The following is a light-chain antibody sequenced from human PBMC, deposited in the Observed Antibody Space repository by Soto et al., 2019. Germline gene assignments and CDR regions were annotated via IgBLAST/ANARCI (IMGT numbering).Light chain of an antibody. CDR2: KAS. CDR3: QQYNSYPVT. V-gene: IGKV1-5*03. CDR1: QSISSW. J-gene: IGKJ1*01. Sequence: DIQMTQSPSTLSASVGDRVTITSRASQSISSWLAWYQQIPGKAPKLLIYKASSLESGVPSRFSGSGSGTEFTLTISSLQPGDFATYYCQQYNSYPVTFGQGTKVEIK.